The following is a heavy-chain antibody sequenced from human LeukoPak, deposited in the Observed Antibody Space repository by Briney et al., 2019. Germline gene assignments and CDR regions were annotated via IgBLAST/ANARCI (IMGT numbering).Heavy chain of an antibody. CDR3: ARYALDAAAGNDY. V-gene: IGHV1-69*13. J-gene: IGHJ4*02. CDR2: IIPIFGTA. D-gene: IGHD6-13*01. CDR1: GGTFSSYA. Sequence: SVKVSCKASGGTFSSYAISWVRQAPGQGLEWMGGIIPIFGTANYAQKFQGRVTITADESTSTAYMELSSLRSEDTAVYYCARYALDAAAGNDYWGQGTLVTVSS.